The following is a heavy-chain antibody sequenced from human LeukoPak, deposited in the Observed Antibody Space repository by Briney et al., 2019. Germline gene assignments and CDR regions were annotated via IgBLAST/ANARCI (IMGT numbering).Heavy chain of an antibody. J-gene: IGHJ4*02. CDR2: IKSKTDGGTT. D-gene: IGHD3-22*01. V-gene: IGHV3-15*01. Sequence: GGSLRLSCAASGFTFSNAWMSWVRQAPGKGLEWVGRIKSKTDGGTTDYAAPVKGRFTISRDDSENTLYLQMNSLKTEDTAVYYCTTTYYYDSSGYRGDYWGQGTLVTVSS. CDR3: TTTYYYDSSGYRGDY. CDR1: GFTFSNAW.